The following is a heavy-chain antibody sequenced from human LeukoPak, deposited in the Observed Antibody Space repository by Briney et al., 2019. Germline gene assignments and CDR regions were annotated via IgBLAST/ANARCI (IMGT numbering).Heavy chain of an antibody. J-gene: IGHJ4*02. CDR3: ARDGYDFWSGYYLY. D-gene: IGHD3-3*01. V-gene: IGHV3-66*02. Sequence: PGGSLRLSCAASGFTVSSNYMSWVRQAPGKGLEWVSVIYSGGSTYYADSVKGRFTISRDNSKNTLYLQMNSLRAEDTAVYYCARDGYDFWSGYYLYWGQGTLVTVSS. CDR1: GFTVSSNY. CDR2: IYSGGST.